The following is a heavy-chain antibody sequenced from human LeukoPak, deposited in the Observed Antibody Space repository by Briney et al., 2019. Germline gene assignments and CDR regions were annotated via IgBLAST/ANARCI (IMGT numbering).Heavy chain of an antibody. Sequence: ASVTVSCKASVYTFTFYYMHWVRQAPGQGREWMGWINPNSGGANYAQKFQGRATMTRDTSISTAYMELSRLRSDDTAVYYCARGRGGEFDYWGQGTLVTVSS. CDR2: INPNSGGA. CDR3: ARGRGGEFDY. J-gene: IGHJ4*02. V-gene: IGHV1-2*02. CDR1: VYTFTFYY. D-gene: IGHD3-10*01.